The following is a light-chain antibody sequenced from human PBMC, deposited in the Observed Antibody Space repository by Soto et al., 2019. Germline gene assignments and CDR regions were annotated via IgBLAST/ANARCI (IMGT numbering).Light chain of an antibody. CDR3: QQYYSAPT. J-gene: IGKJ2*01. CDR1: QSVLYSSNNKNS. CDR2: WAS. Sequence: DIVMTQSPDSLAVSLGERATINCKSSQSVLYSSNNKNSLTWYQQKPGQPPKLLIYWASTRESGVPDRFSGSASGTDFTLTISSLQAEDVAVYYCQQYYSAPTFGQGTKLEIK. V-gene: IGKV4-1*01.